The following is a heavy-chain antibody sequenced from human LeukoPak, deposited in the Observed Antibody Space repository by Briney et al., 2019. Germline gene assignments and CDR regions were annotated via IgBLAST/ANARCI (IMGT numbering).Heavy chain of an antibody. V-gene: IGHV1-2*02. Sequence: ASVKVSCKASGYTFTGYYMHWVRQAPGQGLEWMGWINPNSGGTNYAQKFQGRVTMTRDTSISTAYMELSRLRSDDTAVYYCFLTGYSPSYYFDYWGQGTLVTVSS. CDR2: INPNSGGT. J-gene: IGHJ4*02. D-gene: IGHD3-9*01. CDR3: FLTGYSPSYYFDY. CDR1: GYTFTGYY.